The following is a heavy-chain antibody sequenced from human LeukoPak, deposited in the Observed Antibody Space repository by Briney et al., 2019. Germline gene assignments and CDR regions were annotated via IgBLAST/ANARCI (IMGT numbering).Heavy chain of an antibody. CDR1: GGSISSGGYY. Sequence: PSQTPSLTCTVSGGSISSGGYYWSWIRQHPGKGLEWIGYIYYSGSTYYNPSLKSRVTISVDTSKNQFSLKLSSVTAADTAVYYCARDSDSNFDYWGQGTLVTVSS. D-gene: IGHD3-22*01. J-gene: IGHJ4*02. CDR2: IYYSGST. V-gene: IGHV4-31*03. CDR3: ARDSDSNFDY.